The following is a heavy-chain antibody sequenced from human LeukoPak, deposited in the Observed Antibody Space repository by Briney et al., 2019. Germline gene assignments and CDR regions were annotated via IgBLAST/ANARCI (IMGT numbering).Heavy chain of an antibody. V-gene: IGHV3-23*01. CDR1: GFTLTSYA. D-gene: IGHD5-12*01. CDR3: AKGYSKVYGA. Sequence: GGSLRLSCVASGFTLTSYALHWVRQTPGKGLEWVSTISGSGASTYYADTVRGRFTISRDNSRNTLQLQMTSLRAEDTAVSSCAKGYSKVYGAWGQETLVSVPS. J-gene: IGHJ4*02. CDR2: ISGSGAST.